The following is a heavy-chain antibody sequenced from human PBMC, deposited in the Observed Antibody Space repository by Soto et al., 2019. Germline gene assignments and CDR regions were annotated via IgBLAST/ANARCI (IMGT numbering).Heavy chain of an antibody. V-gene: IGHV1-3*01. D-gene: IGHD3-22*01. CDR3: ATDPPYYDTTGYCLDN. J-gene: IGHJ4*02. CDR1: GYTFTTSA. Sequence: GASVKVSCKASGYTFTTSAIHWVRQAPGQSPEWMGWINADNGKTRYSQTFQGRVTITRDTSASTAYMELSSLRSDDTAVYYCATDPPYYDTTGYCLDNWGQGTLVTVSS. CDR2: INADNGKT.